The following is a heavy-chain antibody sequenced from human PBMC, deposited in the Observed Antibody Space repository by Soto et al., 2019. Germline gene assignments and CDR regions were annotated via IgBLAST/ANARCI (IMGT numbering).Heavy chain of an antibody. J-gene: IGHJ4*02. D-gene: IGHD1-26*01. Sequence: SDALALTCAVSGGSITFGDYSWSWIRQTPGKGLEWIGYINHLETTFYNPSFESRLTLSIDRAKNQFSLKLHSMSAADRAVYFCARGGGSDSFDYWGQGILVTVS. V-gene: IGHV4-30-2*01. CDR2: INHLETT. CDR1: GGSITFGDYS. CDR3: ARGGGSDSFDY.